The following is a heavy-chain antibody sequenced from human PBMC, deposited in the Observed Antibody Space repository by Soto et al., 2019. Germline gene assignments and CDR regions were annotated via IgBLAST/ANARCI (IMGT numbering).Heavy chain of an antibody. CDR2: ISSSGTII. V-gene: IGHV3-48*03. J-gene: IGHJ4*02. CDR3: VRFGGAAAGPGDY. D-gene: IGHD6-13*01. Sequence: AGGSLRLSCVASEFTFSSYEMNWVRQAPGKGLEWVSYISSSGTIIYYTDSVKGRFTISRDNAEKSLYLQMNSLRAEDTAVYYCVRFGGAAAGPGDYWGQGTLVTVSS. CDR1: EFTFSSYE.